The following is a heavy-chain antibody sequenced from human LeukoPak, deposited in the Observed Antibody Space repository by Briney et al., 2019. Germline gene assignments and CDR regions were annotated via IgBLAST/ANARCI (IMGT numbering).Heavy chain of an antibody. CDR1: AGTFSSYA. D-gene: IGHD2-8*02. CDR3: ARDRRHWSGGMDV. J-gene: IGHJ6*04. V-gene: IGHV1-69*13. Sequence: SVKLSCKPSAGTFSSYAISWERQAPGQGLEWMGGIIPIFGTANYAQKFQGRVTITADESTSTAYMELSSLRSEDTAVYYCARDRRHWSGGMDVWGKGTTVTVSS. CDR2: IIPIFGTA.